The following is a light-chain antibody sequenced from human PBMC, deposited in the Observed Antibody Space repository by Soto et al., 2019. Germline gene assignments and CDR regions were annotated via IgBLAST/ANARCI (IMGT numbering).Light chain of an antibody. J-gene: IGLJ3*02. CDR2: EVT. CDR3: CSYAGSNSWV. Sequence: QAVVTQPASVSGSPGQSITISCTGTSSDVGSYKLVSWYQQHPGKAPKDVVYEVTKRPSGVSNRFSGSKSAITASLTISGLQAEDEADYYCCSYAGSNSWVFGGGTKVTVL. CDR1: SSDVGSYKL. V-gene: IGLV2-23*02.